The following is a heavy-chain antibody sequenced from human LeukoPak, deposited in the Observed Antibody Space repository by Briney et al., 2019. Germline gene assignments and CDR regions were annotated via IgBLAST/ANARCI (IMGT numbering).Heavy chain of an antibody. Sequence: PGRSLRLSCTASGFTFGDYAMTWVRQAPGKGLEWVGRIKSKTDGGTTDYAAPVKGRFTISRDDSKNTLYLQMNSLKTEDTAVYYCTTSRVGPYYDYWGQGTLVTVSS. CDR2: IKSKTDGGTT. D-gene: IGHD1-26*01. J-gene: IGHJ4*02. CDR1: GFTFGDYA. V-gene: IGHV3-15*01. CDR3: TTSRVGPYYDY.